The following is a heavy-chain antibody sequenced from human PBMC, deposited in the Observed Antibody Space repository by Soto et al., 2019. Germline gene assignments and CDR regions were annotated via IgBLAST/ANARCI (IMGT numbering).Heavy chain of an antibody. V-gene: IGHV4-31*03. D-gene: IGHD2-21*01. CDR1: GAALNSGNYY. J-gene: IGHJ5*02. CDR3: ARLRIATNNYKWFDP. Sequence: SETLSLTCSVSGAALNSGNYYWSWIRQVPGKGLEWIGHIYVTGAVDYNPSLRDRITISQDTSERQFSLNLRLVTAAGTAVYYCARLRIATNNYKWFDPWGQGTLVTVSS. CDR2: IYVTGAV.